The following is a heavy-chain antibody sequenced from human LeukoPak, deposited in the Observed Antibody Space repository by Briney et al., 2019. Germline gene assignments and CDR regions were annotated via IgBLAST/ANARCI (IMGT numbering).Heavy chain of an antibody. D-gene: IGHD3-10*02. V-gene: IGHV3-7*01. Sequence: GGSLRLSCAASGFTFTSYWMSWVRQAPGKGLEWVANIKQDGSEKYYVDSVKGRFTISRGNAKNSLYLQMNSLRAEDTAVYYCAELGITMIGGVWGKGTTVTISS. CDR1: GFTFTSYW. CDR2: IKQDGSEK. J-gene: IGHJ6*04. CDR3: AELGITMIGGV.